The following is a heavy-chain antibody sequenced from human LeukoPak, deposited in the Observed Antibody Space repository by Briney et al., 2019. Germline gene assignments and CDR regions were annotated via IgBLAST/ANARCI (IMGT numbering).Heavy chain of an antibody. V-gene: IGHV3-21*04. CDR2: ISSSSSYI. J-gene: IGHJ3*02. CDR1: GFTFSSYS. Sequence: PGGSLRLSCAASGFTFSSYSMNWVRQAPGKGLEWVSSISSSSSYIYYADSVKGRFTISRDNAKNTLYLQMNSLRAEDTAVYYCAKGDFWSGYAFDIWGQGTMVTVSS. D-gene: IGHD3-3*01. CDR3: AKGDFWSGYAFDI.